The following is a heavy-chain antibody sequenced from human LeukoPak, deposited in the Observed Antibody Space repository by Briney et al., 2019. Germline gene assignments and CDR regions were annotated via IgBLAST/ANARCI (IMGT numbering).Heavy chain of an antibody. D-gene: IGHD5/OR15-5a*01. Sequence: KPSETLSLTCTVSGGSISSSSYYWGWIRQPPGKGLEWIGSIYYSGGTYYNPSLKSRVTISVDTSKNQFSLKLSSVTAADTAVYYCARDVSYYYYYMDVWGKGTTVTVSS. CDR2: IYYSGGT. V-gene: IGHV4-39*07. CDR3: ARDVSYYYYYMDV. J-gene: IGHJ6*03. CDR1: GGSISSSSYY.